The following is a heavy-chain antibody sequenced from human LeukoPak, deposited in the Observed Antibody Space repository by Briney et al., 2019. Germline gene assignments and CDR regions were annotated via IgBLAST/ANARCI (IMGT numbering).Heavy chain of an antibody. Sequence: ASAKVSCKTSVYTFTNFGISWVRQAPGQGLEWMGWISGYNDNPNYAQNLHGRVTMTTDTSTSTAYMELRSLRSDDTAVYYCARDDSVAWGQGTLVTVSS. CDR2: ISGYNDNP. V-gene: IGHV1-18*01. CDR1: VYTFTNFG. D-gene: IGHD3-16*01. J-gene: IGHJ5*02. CDR3: ARDDSVA.